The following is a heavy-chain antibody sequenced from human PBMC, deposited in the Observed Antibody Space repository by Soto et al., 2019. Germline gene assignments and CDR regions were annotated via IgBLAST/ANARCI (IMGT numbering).Heavy chain of an antibody. Sequence: QVQLQESGPGLVKPSQTLSLTCTVSGASISSGDYYWSWIRQPPGKGLEWIGYIYYSGSTNYNPSLNSRVTISVDTSKNQFSLKLSTVTAADTAVYYCTRDREGRYGRDAVEIWVQGTMVTDSS. CDR1: GASISSGDYY. CDR3: TRDREGRYGRDAVEI. J-gene: IGHJ3*02. V-gene: IGHV4-30-4*01. D-gene: IGHD1-26*01. CDR2: IYYSGST.